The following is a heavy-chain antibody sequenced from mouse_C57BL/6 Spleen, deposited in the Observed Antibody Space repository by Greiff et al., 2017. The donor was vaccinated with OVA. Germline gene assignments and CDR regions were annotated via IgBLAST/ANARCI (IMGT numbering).Heavy chain of an antibody. J-gene: IGHJ3*01. V-gene: IGHV1-50*01. D-gene: IGHD3-2*02. Sequence: QVQLQQPGAELVKPGASVKLSCKASGYTFTSYWVQWVKQRPGQGLEWIGEIDPSDSYTNYNQKFKGKATLTVDTSSSTAYMQLSSLTSEDSAVYYCARSGTDSAGLAYWGQGTLVTVSA. CDR3: ARSGTDSAGLAY. CDR2: IDPSDSYT. CDR1: GYTFTSYW.